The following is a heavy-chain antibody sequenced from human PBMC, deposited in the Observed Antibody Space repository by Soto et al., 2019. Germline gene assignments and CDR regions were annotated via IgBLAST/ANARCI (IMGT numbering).Heavy chain of an antibody. Sequence: EVQLLQSGGGLVQPGGSLRLSCVASGFTFNNYAMSWVRQAPGKGLEWVSGIRGSGGGTYYADSVKGRFTISRDNSKNLCYLKMKGLKAEDRAVYNCAKPREVYYYDWGWGGFDYWGQGTLVPVSS. CDR3: AKPREVYYYDWGWGGFDY. D-gene: IGHD3-10*01. V-gene: IGHV3-23*01. CDR2: IRGSGGGT. CDR1: GFTFNNYA. J-gene: IGHJ4*02.